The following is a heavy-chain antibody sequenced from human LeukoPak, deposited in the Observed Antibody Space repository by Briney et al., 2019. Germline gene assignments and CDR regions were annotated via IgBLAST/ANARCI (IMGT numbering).Heavy chain of an antibody. Sequence: SETLSLTCAVSGASISSTTHYWTWIRQSPGKGLEWIANTYYSGNTYYNPSLRSRVTMSVDTSKNQFSLKLSSVTAADTAVYYCARDRYYYDSSGYYRLDYWGQGTLVTVSS. D-gene: IGHD3-22*01. CDR2: TYYSGNT. V-gene: IGHV4-39*07. J-gene: IGHJ4*02. CDR1: GASISSTTHY. CDR3: ARDRYYYDSSGYYRLDY.